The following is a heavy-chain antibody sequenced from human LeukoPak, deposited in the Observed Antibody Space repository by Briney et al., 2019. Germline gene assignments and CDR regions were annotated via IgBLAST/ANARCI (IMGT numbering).Heavy chain of an antibody. CDR3: VRGTAYYFDY. D-gene: IGHD1-14*01. V-gene: IGHV1-2*02. CDR1: GYTFTGYY. J-gene: IGHJ4*02. Sequence: ASVKVSRKASGYTFTGYYMHWVRQAPGQGLEWMGWINPNNGGANYAQNFQGRVTMTRDTSISTAYMELSRLRSDDTAVYYCVRGTAYYFDYWGQGTLVTVS. CDR2: INPNNGGA.